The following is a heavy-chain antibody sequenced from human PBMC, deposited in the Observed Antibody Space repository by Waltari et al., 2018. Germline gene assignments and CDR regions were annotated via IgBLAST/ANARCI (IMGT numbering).Heavy chain of an antibody. Sequence: VKLQESGPGRMERRQTEEPTGDGAGAPEGNSRYCWTWIRQPPGDGLEWIGYIGFNGADTYYTPSLENRQAISLDKTKNYVLLRLNAVTVADTAVYYCASGRDDTAWYAHFDNWGRGARVTVSS. CDR1: GAPEGNSRYC. CDR3: ASGRDDTAWYAHFDN. V-gene: IGHV4-31*11. J-gene: IGHJ4*02. D-gene: IGHD2-15*01. CDR2: IGFNGADT.